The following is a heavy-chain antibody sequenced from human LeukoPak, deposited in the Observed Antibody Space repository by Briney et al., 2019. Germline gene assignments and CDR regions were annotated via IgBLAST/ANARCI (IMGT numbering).Heavy chain of an antibody. D-gene: IGHD3/OR15-3a*01. CDR2: IYSTGST. CDR1: GASISSSNYY. V-gene: IGHV4-39*01. Sequence: SETLSLTCTVSGASISSSNYYWGWIRQPPGKGLEWIGNIYSTGSTYYIPSLKSRVTISPDTSKNQFSLKLSSVTAADTAVYYCARQTGSGLFILPGGQGTLVTVSS. CDR3: ARQTGSGLFILP. J-gene: IGHJ4*02.